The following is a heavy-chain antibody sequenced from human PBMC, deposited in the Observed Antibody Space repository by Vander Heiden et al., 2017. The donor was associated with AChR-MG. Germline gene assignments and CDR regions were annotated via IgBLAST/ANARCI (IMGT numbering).Heavy chain of an antibody. CDR2: ISSSSSYI. D-gene: IGHD4-17*01. V-gene: IGHV3-21*01. J-gene: IGHJ4*02. CDR3: AREANDFGDFVPDY. CDR1: GFTFSSYG. Sequence: EVQLVESGGGLAKPGGSLRLSCAASGFTFSSYGRSWVRQAPGKGLEYVSSISSSSSYIYYADSVKGRFTISRDNAKNSLYLRMNSLRAEDTAVYYCAREANDFGDFVPDYWGQGTLVTVSS.